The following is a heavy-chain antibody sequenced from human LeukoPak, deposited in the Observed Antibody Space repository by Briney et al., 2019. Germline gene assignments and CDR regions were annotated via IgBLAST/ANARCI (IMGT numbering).Heavy chain of an antibody. Sequence: GGSLRLSCAASGFTFSSYSMNWVRQAPGKGLEWVSSISSSSSYIYYADSVKGRFTISRDNAKNSLYLQMNSLRAEDTAVYYCALDGYNYADFDYWGQGTLVTVSS. CDR2: ISSSSSYI. CDR3: ALDGYNYADFDY. V-gene: IGHV3-21*01. J-gene: IGHJ4*02. D-gene: IGHD5-24*01. CDR1: GFTFSSYS.